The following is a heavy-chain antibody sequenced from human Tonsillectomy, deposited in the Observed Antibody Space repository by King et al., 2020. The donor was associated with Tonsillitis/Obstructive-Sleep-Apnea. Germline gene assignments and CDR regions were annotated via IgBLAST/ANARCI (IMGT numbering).Heavy chain of an antibody. V-gene: IGHV4-59*01. Sequence: QLQESGPGLVKPSETLSLTCTVSGGSISSYYWSWIRQPPGKGLEWIGYIYYSGSTHYNHSLKSRVTISVDTSKNQFSLRLSSVPAADTAVYYCASYYDFWSGYPYWGQGTLVTVSS. CDR2: IYYSGST. D-gene: IGHD3-3*01. CDR1: GGSISSYY. CDR3: ASYYDFWSGYPY. J-gene: IGHJ4*02.